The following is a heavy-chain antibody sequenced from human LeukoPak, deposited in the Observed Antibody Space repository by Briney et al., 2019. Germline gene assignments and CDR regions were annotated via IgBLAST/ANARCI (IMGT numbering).Heavy chain of an antibody. CDR1: GYSFTTYW. V-gene: IGHV5-51*01. CDR3: ARLHKSWDSSGYRFDP. CDR2: IYPGDSDT. Sequence: GASLKISFKGSGYSFTTYWIGWVRQMPGKGLEWMGIIYPGDSDTRYSPSFQGQVTISADKSISTAYLQWSSLKASDTAMYYCARLHKSWDSSGYRFDPWGQGTLVTVSS. J-gene: IGHJ5*02. D-gene: IGHD3-22*01.